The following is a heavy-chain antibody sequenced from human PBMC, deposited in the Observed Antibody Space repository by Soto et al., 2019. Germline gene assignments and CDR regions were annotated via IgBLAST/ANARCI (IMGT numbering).Heavy chain of an antibody. J-gene: IGHJ6*03. CDR2: ISSNGVGT. V-gene: IGHV3-64*01. Sequence: EVQLAESGGGLAQPGGSLRLSCAASGFTLSGYAMDWVRQAPGKGLEYVSGISSNGVGTYYANSVQGRFPISRDNSKTKVYLQRGSLRPEDMAVYYCARRARPDFYYMDVWGKGTTVTVSS. D-gene: IGHD6-6*01. CDR1: GFTLSGYA. CDR3: ARRARPDFYYMDV.